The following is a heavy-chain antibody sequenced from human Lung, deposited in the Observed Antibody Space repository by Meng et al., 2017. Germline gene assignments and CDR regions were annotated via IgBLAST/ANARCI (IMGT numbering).Heavy chain of an antibody. CDR2: IGNSGTTI. V-gene: IGHV3-11*01. Sequence: QVQLVESGGGLVKPGGSLRLSCEVSGFTLSDHYMMWIRQVPGKGLEWVSYIGNSGTTIYYADSVTGRFTISRDIARNSVYLQLNSLRVEDTGVYYCARDREQWHYWGQGTLVTVSS. J-gene: IGHJ4*02. CDR1: GFTLSDHY. D-gene: IGHD1-26*01. CDR3: ARDREQWHY.